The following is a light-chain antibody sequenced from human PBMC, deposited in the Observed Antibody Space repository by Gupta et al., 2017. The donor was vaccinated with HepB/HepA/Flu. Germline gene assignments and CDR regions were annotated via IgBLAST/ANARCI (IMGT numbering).Light chain of an antibody. Sequence: DIQMTQSPSSLSASVGDRVTITCRASQSISSYLNWYQQKPGKAPKLLIYAASSLQSGVPSRFSGSGSGTDFTLTISSRQPEDFATYYCQQSYSTPWTFGQGTKVKSN. J-gene: IGKJ1*01. CDR3: QQSYSTPWT. CDR1: QSISSY. CDR2: AAS. V-gene: IGKV1-39*01.